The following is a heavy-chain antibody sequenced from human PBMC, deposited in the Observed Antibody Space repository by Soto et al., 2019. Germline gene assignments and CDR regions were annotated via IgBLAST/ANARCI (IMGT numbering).Heavy chain of an antibody. CDR1: GGSISSYS. CDR2: IYHSGST. V-gene: IGHV4-30-2*01. J-gene: IGHJ6*02. D-gene: IGHD2-2*01. Sequence: SETLSLTCTVSGGSISSYSWSWIRQPPGKGLEWIGYIYHSGSTYYNPSLKSRVTISVDRSKNQFSLKLSSVTAADTAVYYCARGPPYCSSTSCPRYYYYGMDVWGQGTTVTVSS. CDR3: ARGPPYCSSTSCPRYYYYGMDV.